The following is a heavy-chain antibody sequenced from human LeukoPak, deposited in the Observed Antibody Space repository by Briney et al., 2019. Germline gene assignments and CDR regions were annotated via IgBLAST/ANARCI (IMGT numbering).Heavy chain of an antibody. V-gene: IGHV1-18*01. D-gene: IGHD4/OR15-4a*01. CDR1: GYTFTSYG. CDR3: ARDTMVLQPNDAFDI. CDR2: ISAYNGNT. Sequence: ASVKVSCKASGYTFTSYGISWVRQAPGQGLEWMGWISAYNGNTNYAQKLQGRVTMTTDTSTSAAYMELRSLRSDDTAVYYCARDTMVLQPNDAFDIWGQGTMVTVSS. J-gene: IGHJ3*02.